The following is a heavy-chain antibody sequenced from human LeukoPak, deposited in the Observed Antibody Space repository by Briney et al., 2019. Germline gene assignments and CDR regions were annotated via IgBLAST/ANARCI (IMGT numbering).Heavy chain of an antibody. V-gene: IGHV5-51*01. CDR2: MYPDDSDT. CDR3: ARLKGGLVKLRECYFDY. D-gene: IGHD4-17*01. Sequence: GESLKISFKASGYSFSTYWIAWVRQMPGEGLELMGIMYPDDSDTRYSPSFQGQVTISADKSINTAYLQWNSLKASDTAMYYCARLKGGLVKLRECYFDYWGQGTLVTV. CDR1: GYSFSTYW. J-gene: IGHJ4*02.